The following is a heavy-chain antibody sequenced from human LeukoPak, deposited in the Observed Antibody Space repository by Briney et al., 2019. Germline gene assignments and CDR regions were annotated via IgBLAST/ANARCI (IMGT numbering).Heavy chain of an antibody. J-gene: IGHJ4*02. CDR3: AKDQSGGSCDYFDY. D-gene: IGHD2-15*01. CDR1: GFIFSNYA. Sequence: PGGSLRLSCAASGFIFSNYAMHWVRQAPGKGLEWVALISSDGSKIYYADSVKGRFTISRDNSRNTLYLQMNSLRAEDTAVYYCAKDQSGGSCDYFDYWGQGTLVTVSS. CDR2: ISSDGSKI. V-gene: IGHV3-30*04.